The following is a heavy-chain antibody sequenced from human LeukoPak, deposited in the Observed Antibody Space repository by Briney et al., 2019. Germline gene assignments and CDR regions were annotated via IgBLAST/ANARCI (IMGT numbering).Heavy chain of an antibody. CDR3: ARDLGYCSSTSCPPSF. CDR2: INPNSGGT. CDR1: GYTFTGYY. V-gene: IGHV1-2*02. D-gene: IGHD2-2*01. Sequence: ASVKVSCKASGYTFTGYYMHWVRQAPGQGLEWMGWINPNSGGTNYAQKFQGRVTMTTDTSTSTAYMELRSLRSDDTAVYYCARDLGYCSSTSCPPSFWGQGTLVTVSS. J-gene: IGHJ4*02.